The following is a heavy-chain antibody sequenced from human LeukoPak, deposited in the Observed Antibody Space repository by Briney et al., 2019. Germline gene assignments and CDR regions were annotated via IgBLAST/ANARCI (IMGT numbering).Heavy chain of an antibody. CDR2: IFPGDSHT. Sequence: GESLKISCQGSGYNFATYWIVWVRPMPGKGRGGMGIIFPGDSHTRYSPSFQGQVTISADTSISTAYLHWSSLQASDTAMYYCAKFHSTWYGDSWGQGTLVTVSS. CDR3: AKFHSTWYGDS. J-gene: IGHJ5*02. CDR1: GYNFATYW. D-gene: IGHD6-13*01. V-gene: IGHV5-51*01.